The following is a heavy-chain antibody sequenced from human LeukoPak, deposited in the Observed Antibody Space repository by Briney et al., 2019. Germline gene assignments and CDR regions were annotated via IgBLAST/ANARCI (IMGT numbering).Heavy chain of an antibody. J-gene: IGHJ3*02. CDR3: ARVILSGYSSSHDAFDI. V-gene: IGHV1-2*02. CDR1: GYTFTGYY. Sequence: AASVKVSCKASGYTFTGYYMHWVRQAPGQGLEWMGRINPNSGGTNYAQKFQGRVTMTRDTSISTAYMELSRLRSDDTAVYYCARVILSGYSSSHDAFDIWGQGTMVTVSS. D-gene: IGHD6-6*01. CDR2: INPNSGGT.